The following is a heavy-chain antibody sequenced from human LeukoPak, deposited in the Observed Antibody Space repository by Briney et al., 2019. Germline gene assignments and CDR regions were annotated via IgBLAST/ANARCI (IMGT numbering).Heavy chain of an antibody. D-gene: IGHD3-22*01. CDR2: IYYTGST. V-gene: IGHV4-61*08. CDR3: ARVGYDSSGYYLAEYFQH. CDR1: GGSISSNGYY. Sequence: SETLSLTCTVSGGSISSNGYYWSWIRQPPGKGLELIGYIYYTGSTNYNPSLKSRVTISVDTSKNQFSLKLSSVTAADTAVYYCARVGYDSSGYYLAEYFQHWGQGTLVTVSS. J-gene: IGHJ1*01.